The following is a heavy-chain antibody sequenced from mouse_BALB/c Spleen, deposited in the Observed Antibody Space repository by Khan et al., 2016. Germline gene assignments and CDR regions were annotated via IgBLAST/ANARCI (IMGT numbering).Heavy chain of an antibody. CDR2: ISYSGST. CDR1: GDSITSCY. CDR3: ARSGYYGYLGY. V-gene: IGHV3-8*02. D-gene: IGHD1-1*01. J-gene: IGHJ2*01. Sequence: EVQLQESGPSLVKPSQTLSLTCSVTGDSITSCYWNWIRKFPGNKLKYMGYISYSGSTYYNPSLKSRLSITRDTSKNQYYLQLNSVTTEDTATYYCARSGYYGYLGYWGQGTTLTVSS.